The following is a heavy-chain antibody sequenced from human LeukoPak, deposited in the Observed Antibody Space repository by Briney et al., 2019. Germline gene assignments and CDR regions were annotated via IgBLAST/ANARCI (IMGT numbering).Heavy chain of an antibody. CDR1: GFIFRNYW. Sequence: GGSLRLSCVASGFIFRNYWMSWVRQAPGKGLEGVANINHDGGDKNYVDSVKGRFTISRDNAKSSLYLQMNSLRVEDTAVYYCAVTGGPTVTAFDLWGQGILVTVSS. CDR3: AVTGGPTVTAFDL. CDR2: INHDGGDK. J-gene: IGHJ4*02. D-gene: IGHD4-17*01. V-gene: IGHV3-7*02.